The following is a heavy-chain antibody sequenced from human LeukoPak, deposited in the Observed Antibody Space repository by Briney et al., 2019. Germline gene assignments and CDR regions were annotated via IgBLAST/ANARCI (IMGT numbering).Heavy chain of an antibody. Sequence: GASVKVSCKASGGTFSSYAISWVRQAPGQGLEWMGGIIPIFGTANYAQKFQGRVTITADESTSTAYMELSSLRPEDTAVYYCARTLGIYNWFDPWGQGTLVTVSS. CDR2: IIPIFGTA. D-gene: IGHD7-27*01. CDR1: GGTFSSYA. J-gene: IGHJ5*02. CDR3: ARTLGIYNWFDP. V-gene: IGHV1-69*13.